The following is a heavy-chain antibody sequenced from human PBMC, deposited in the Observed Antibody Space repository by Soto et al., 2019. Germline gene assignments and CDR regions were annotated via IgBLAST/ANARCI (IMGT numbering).Heavy chain of an antibody. D-gene: IGHD3-3*01. V-gene: IGHV1-18*04. CDR2: ISAYNGNT. Sequence: ASVKVSCKASGYTFTSYGISWVRQAPGQGLEWMGWISAYNGNTNYAQKLQGRVTMTTDTSTSTAYMELRSLRSDDTAVYYRARDRSNYDFWSALSDYWGQGTLVTVSS. J-gene: IGHJ4*02. CDR3: ARDRSNYDFWSALSDY. CDR1: GYTFTSYG.